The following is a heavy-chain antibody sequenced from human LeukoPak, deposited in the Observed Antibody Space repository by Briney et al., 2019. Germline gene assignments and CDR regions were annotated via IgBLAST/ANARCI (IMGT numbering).Heavy chain of an antibody. V-gene: IGHV3-23*01. J-gene: IGHJ4*02. Sequence: GGSLRLSCAASGFTFSNYAMSWVRQAPGKGLEWVSTISGTGGNTYYADSVKGRFTFSKNISQSTLYLQMNSLRADDTAVYYCAKQGAYTTPDHSDYWGQGTLVTVSS. CDR3: AKQGAYTTPDHSDY. CDR1: GFTFSNYA. D-gene: IGHD2-2*02. CDR2: ISGTGGNT.